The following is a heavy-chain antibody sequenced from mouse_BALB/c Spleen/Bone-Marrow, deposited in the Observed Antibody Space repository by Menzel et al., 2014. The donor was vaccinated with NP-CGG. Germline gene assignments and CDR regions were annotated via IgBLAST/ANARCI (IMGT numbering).Heavy chain of an antibody. Sequence: EVQGVESGGGLVQPGGSLRLSCATSGFTFTDYYMNWVRQPPGEALEWLGFIRNKANGYTTEYSASVKSRFTISRDNSQNILYLQMNTLRADDSATYYCARDKGRVFFDYWGQGTTLTVSS. J-gene: IGHJ2*01. CDR1: GFTFTDYY. CDR3: ARDKGRVFFDY. CDR2: IRNKANGYTT. V-gene: IGHV7-3*02.